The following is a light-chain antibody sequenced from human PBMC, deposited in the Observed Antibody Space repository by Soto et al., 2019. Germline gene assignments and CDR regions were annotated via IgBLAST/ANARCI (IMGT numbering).Light chain of an antibody. V-gene: IGLV2-14*01. CDR1: SADNGSYNR. J-gene: IGLJ1*01. CDR3: SSYTNINTRACV. CDR2: EVT. Sequence: QSALTQPASVSGSPGQSITISCTGTSADNGSYNRVSWYQQHPGKAPKLIIYEVTDRPSGVSNRFSGSKSGNTASLTISGLQAEDEAEYYCSSYTNINTRACVFGTGTKLTVL.